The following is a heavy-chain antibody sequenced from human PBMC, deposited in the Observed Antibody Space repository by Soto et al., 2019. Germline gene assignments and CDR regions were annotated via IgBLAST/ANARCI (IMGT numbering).Heavy chain of an antibody. Sequence: ASVKVSCKASGYTFTSYYMHWVRQAPGQGLEWMGIINPSGGSTSYAQKFQGRVTMTRDTSTSTVYMELSSLRSEDTAVYYCARGGAGYSGYDWSMDVWSQGTTVTVSS. CDR1: GYTFTSYY. CDR2: INPSGGST. CDR3: ARGGAGYSGYDWSMDV. J-gene: IGHJ6*02. V-gene: IGHV1-46*01. D-gene: IGHD5-12*01.